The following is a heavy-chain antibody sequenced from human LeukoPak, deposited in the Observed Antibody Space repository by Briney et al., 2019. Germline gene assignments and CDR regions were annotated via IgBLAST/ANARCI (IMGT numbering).Heavy chain of an antibody. D-gene: IGHD6-19*01. CDR3: ARDTAPYSSGWYDGEGIFDY. Sequence: PSETLSLTCTVSGGSIDNYYWSWIRQPPGKGLEWIGYIYYSGNTYYVPSLESRVSISVDRSKSQFSLKLYSVTAADTAVYYCARDTAPYSSGWYDGEGIFDYWGQGTLVTVSS. CDR2: IYYSGNT. V-gene: IGHV4-59*01. J-gene: IGHJ4*02. CDR1: GGSIDNYY.